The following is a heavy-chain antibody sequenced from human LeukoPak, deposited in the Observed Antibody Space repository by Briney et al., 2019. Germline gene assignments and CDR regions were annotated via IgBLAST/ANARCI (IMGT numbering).Heavy chain of an antibody. J-gene: IGHJ4*02. V-gene: IGHV7-4-1*02. CDR1: GCTFTSYG. CDR2: INTNTGNP. D-gene: IGHD3-22*01. CDR3: ARSYYYEQYYFDY. Sequence: ASVKVSCEASGCTFTSYGISWVRQAPGQGLEWMGWINTNTGNPTYAQGFTGRFVFSLDTSVSTAYLQISSLKAEDTAVYYCARSYYYEQYYFDYWGQGTLVTVSS.